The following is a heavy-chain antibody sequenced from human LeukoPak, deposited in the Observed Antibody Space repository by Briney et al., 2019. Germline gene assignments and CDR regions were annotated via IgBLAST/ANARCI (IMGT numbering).Heavy chain of an antibody. D-gene: IGHD5-18*01. CDR2: ISYDGTNK. CDR3: AKDRGYSNANGCDY. CDR1: GFTFSIYG. J-gene: IGHJ4*02. Sequence: GRSLRLSCAASGFTFSIYGMHWVRQAPGKGLEGVALISYDGTNKYYADSVKGRFTISRDDSKNTLYLQMNSLRAEDTAVYYCAKDRGYSNANGCDYWGQGTLVTVSS. V-gene: IGHV3-30*18.